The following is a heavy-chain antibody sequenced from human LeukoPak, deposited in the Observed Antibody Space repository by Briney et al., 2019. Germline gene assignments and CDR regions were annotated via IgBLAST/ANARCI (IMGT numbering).Heavy chain of an antibody. J-gene: IGHJ6*03. CDR1: GYTFTSYY. D-gene: IGHD3-3*01. CDR3: ARDFHPGGFLESGYYYYYYMDV. Sequence: ASVKVSCKASGYTFTSYYMHWVRQAPGQGLEWMGIINPSGGSTSYAQKFQGRVTMTRDTSTSTVYMELSSLRSEDTAVYYCARDFHPGGFLESGYYYYYYMDVWGKGTTVTVSS. V-gene: IGHV1-46*01. CDR2: INPSGGST.